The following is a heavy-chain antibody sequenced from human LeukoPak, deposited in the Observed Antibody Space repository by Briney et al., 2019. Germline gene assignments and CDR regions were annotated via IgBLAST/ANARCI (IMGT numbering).Heavy chain of an antibody. CDR3: AKAGTTGIHHWFDP. CDR2: IYHSGGS. CDR1: GYSISNDYY. D-gene: IGHD1-1*01. Sequence: PSETLSLTCVVSGYSISNDYYWGWIRQPPGKGLEWIGNIYHSGGSYYNPSLKSRVTVLVDTSKNQFSLKLSSVTAADTAVYYCAKAGTTGIHHWFDPWGQGNLVTVSS. V-gene: IGHV4-38-2*01. J-gene: IGHJ5*02.